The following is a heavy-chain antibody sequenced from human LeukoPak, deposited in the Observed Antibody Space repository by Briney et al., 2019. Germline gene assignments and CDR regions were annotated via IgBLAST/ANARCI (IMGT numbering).Heavy chain of an antibody. J-gene: IGHJ4*02. CDR1: GGTFSSYA. Sequence: ASVKVSCKASGGTFSSYAISWMRQAPGQGLEWMGGIIPIFGTANYAQKFQGRVTITTDESTSTAYMELSSLRSEDTAVYYCARYYCSSTSCPNYFDYWGQGTLVTVSS. CDR2: IIPIFGTA. D-gene: IGHD2-2*01. CDR3: ARYYCSSTSCPNYFDY. V-gene: IGHV1-69*05.